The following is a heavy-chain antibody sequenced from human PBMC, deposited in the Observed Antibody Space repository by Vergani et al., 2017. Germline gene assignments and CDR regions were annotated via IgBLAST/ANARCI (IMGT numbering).Heavy chain of an antibody. Sequence: QVQLQESGPGLVKPSETLSLTCTVSGGPISSYYWSWIRPPPGKGLEWIGYIYYSGSTNYNPSLKSRVTISVDTSKNQFSLKLSSVTAADTAVYYCARHRGTANYYYGMDVWGQGTTVTVSS. CDR3: ARHRGTANYYYGMDV. V-gene: IGHV4-59*01. CDR1: GGPISSYY. CDR2: IYYSGST. D-gene: IGHD2-21*02. J-gene: IGHJ6*02.